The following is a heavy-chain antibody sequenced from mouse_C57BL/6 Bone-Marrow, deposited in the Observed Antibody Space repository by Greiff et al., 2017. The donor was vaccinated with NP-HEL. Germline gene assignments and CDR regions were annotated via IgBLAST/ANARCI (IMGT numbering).Heavy chain of an antibody. J-gene: IGHJ4*01. CDR3: ANDGYYSYYAMDY. D-gene: IGHD2-3*01. CDR2: IHPNSGST. V-gene: IGHV1-64*01. Sequence: VQLQQSGAELVKPGASVKLSCKASGYTFTSYWMHWVKQRPGQGLEWIGMIHPNSGSTNYNEKFKSKATLTVDKSSSTAYMQLSSLTSEDSAVYYCANDGYYSYYAMDYWGQGTSVTVSS. CDR1: GYTFTSYW.